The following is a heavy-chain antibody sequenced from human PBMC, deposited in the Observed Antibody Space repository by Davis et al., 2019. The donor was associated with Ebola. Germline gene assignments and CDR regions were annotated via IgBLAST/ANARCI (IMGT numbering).Heavy chain of an antibody. J-gene: IGHJ6*02. Sequence: GGSLRLSCAASGFTFSSYSMNWVRQAPGKGLEWVSSISSSSSYIYYADSLKGRFTISRENAKNSLYLQMNSLRAEDTAVYYCAREGVGYCSSTSCYYYGMDVWGQGTTVTVSS. CDR1: GFTFSSYS. V-gene: IGHV3-21*04. CDR3: AREGVGYCSSTSCYYYGMDV. CDR2: ISSSSSYI. D-gene: IGHD2-2*01.